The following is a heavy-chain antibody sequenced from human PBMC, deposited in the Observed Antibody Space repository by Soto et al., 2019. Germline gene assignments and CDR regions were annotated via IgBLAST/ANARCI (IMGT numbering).Heavy chain of an antibody. Sequence: GGSLRLSCVGSGFTFSMFAMSWVRQAPGKGLEWISSISGSGGSTYYADSVKGRFTVYRDNSKTTVFLQMNSLRTEDTAVYFCAKERNFWSGTAGFDSWGQGSPVTVSS. J-gene: IGHJ5*01. V-gene: IGHV3-23*01. D-gene: IGHD3-3*01. CDR1: GFTFSMFA. CDR3: AKERNFWSGTAGFDS. CDR2: ISGSGGST.